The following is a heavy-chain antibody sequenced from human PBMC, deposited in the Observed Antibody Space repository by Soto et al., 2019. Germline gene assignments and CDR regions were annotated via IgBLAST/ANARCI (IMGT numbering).Heavy chain of an antibody. CDR1: GGSTSSGDYY. CDR3: ARGHRFGESKNDY. Sequence: SETLSLTCTVSGGSTSSGDYYWTWIRQSPGKGLEWIGYIYSSGTTYYNPSLKSRVAMSVDTSKNQFSLNVSSVTAADTALYYCARGHRFGESKNDYWGQGTQVTVSS. CDR2: IYSSGTT. V-gene: IGHV4-30-4*01. J-gene: IGHJ4*02. D-gene: IGHD3-10*01.